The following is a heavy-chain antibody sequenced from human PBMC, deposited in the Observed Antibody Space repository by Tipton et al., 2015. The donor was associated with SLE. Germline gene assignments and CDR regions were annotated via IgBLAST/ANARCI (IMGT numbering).Heavy chain of an antibody. J-gene: IGHJ5*02. D-gene: IGHD1-26*01. CDR2: INHSGST. CDR1: GGSISSGSYY. V-gene: IGHV4-39*07. Sequence: TLSLTCTVSGGSISSGSYYWSWIRQPPGKGLEWIGEINHSGSTNYNPSLKSRVTISVDTSKNQFSLKLSSVTAADTAVYYCARLYSGSSWGQGTLVTVSS. CDR3: ARLYSGSS.